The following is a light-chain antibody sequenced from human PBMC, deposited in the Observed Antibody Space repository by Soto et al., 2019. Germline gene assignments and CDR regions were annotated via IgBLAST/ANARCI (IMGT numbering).Light chain of an antibody. CDR2: DAS. CDR1: QNISVW. CDR3: QQYDSSSPT. Sequence: DIPMTQSHSTLSASVGDGVTITCRASQNISVWLAWYQQRPGKAPKFLIYDASNLETGVSSRFSGSGSGTELTLTIRSLQPDDFATYYCQQYDSSSPTFGQGTKLEIK. V-gene: IGKV1-5*01. J-gene: IGKJ2*01.